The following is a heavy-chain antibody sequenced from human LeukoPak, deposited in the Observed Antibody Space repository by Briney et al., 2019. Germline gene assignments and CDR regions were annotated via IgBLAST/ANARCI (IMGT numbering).Heavy chain of an antibody. J-gene: IGHJ4*02. CDR3: ARGSLGDGSLLIDY. V-gene: IGHV3-74*01. CDR2: INSDGSDI. Sequence: GGSLRLPCAASGFTFSRYWMHWVRQAPGKGLVWVSRINSDGSDISYADSVKGRFTISRDNAKNTVYLQMNSLRAEDTAVYYCARGSLGDGSLLIDYWGQGTLVTVSS. CDR1: GFTFSRYW. D-gene: IGHD1-26*01.